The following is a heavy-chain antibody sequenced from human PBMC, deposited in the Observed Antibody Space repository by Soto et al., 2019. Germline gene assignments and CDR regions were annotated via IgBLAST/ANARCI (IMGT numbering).Heavy chain of an antibody. CDR2: ISSSSSYI. V-gene: IGHV3-21*01. CDR3: ARASTMVRGLARFDP. Sequence: PGGSLRLSCAASGFTFSSYSMNWVRQAPGKGLEWVSSISSSSSYIYYADSVKGRFTISRDNAKNSLYLQMNSLRAEDTAVYYCARASTMVRGLARFDPWGQGTLVTVSS. J-gene: IGHJ5*02. CDR1: GFTFSSYS. D-gene: IGHD3-10*01.